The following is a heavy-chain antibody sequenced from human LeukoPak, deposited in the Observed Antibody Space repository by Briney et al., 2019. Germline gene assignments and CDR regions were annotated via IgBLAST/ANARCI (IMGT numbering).Heavy chain of an antibody. CDR2: ISWNSGSI. Sequence: PGGSLRLSCAASGFTFDDYAMHWVRQAPGKGLEWVSGISWNSGSIGYADSVKGRFTISRDNAKNSLYLQMNSLRAEDTALYYCAKGSGYFDYWGQGTLVTVSS. CDR3: AKGSGYFDY. J-gene: IGHJ4*02. V-gene: IGHV3-9*01. CDR1: GFTFDDYA. D-gene: IGHD2-15*01.